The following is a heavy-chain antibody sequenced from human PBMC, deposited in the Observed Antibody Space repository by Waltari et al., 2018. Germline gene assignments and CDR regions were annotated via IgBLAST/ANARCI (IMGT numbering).Heavy chain of an antibody. V-gene: IGHV3-33*06. D-gene: IGHD3-22*01. CDR2: IWYDGSNK. J-gene: IGHJ3*02. CDR3: AKGSSGYYSYDAFDI. Sequence: GKGLEWVAVIWYDGSNKYYADSVKGRFTISRDNSKNTLYLQMNSLRAEDTAMYYCAKGSSGYYSYDAFDIWGQGTMVTVSS.